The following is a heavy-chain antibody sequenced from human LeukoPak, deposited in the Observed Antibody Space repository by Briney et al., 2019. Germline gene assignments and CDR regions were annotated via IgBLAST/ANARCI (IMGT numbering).Heavy chain of an antibody. J-gene: IGHJ6*02. CDR1: GFTVSSNY. CDR2: IYSGGST. CDR3: ARDPGLRGYYYYGMDV. D-gene: IGHD3/OR15-3a*01. Sequence: GGSLRLSCAASGFTVSSNYMSWVRQAPGKGLELVSVIYSGGSTYYADSVKGRFTISRHNSKNTLYLQMNSLRAEDTAVYYCARDPGLRGYYYYGMDVWGQGTTVTVSS. V-gene: IGHV3-53*04.